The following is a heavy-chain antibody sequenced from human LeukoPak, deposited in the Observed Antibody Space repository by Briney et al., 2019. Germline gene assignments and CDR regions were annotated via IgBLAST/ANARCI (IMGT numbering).Heavy chain of an antibody. D-gene: IGHD6-6*01. J-gene: IGHJ4*02. CDR3: AREYSSSSGRSFDY. CDR2: ISSGSNTI. CDR1: RFTFSTYS. Sequence: GGSLRLSCAASRFTFSTYSMNWVRQAPGKGLEWVSYISSGSNTIYYADSVRGRFTISRDNAKNSLYLQMNSLRAEDTAVYYCAREYSSSSGRSFDYWGQGTLVTVSS. V-gene: IGHV3-48*01.